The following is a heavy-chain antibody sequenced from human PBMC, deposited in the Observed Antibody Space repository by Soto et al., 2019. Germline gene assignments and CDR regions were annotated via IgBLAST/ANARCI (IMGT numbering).Heavy chain of an antibody. CDR2: IYYSGST. Sequence: PSETVSLTGTVSGCSISSSSYYWGWIRQPPGQGPEWIGSIYYSGSTYYNPSLKSRVTISVYTSKNQFSLKLSSVTAADTAVYYCARSHPLWRLRATYFDYWGQGTLVTVAS. CDR1: GCSISSSSYY. CDR3: ARSHPLWRLRATYFDY. D-gene: IGHD5-12*01. J-gene: IGHJ4*02. V-gene: IGHV4-39*01.